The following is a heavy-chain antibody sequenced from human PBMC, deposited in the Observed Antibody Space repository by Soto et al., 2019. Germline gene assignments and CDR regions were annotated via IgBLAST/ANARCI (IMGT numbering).Heavy chain of an antibody. CDR3: AREPVIAAPLYGMDV. D-gene: IGHD6-6*01. J-gene: IGHJ6*02. CDR1: GGTFSSYA. CDR2: IIPIFGTA. Sequence: SVKVSCKASGGTFSSYAISWVRQAPGQGLEWMGGIIPIFGTANYAQKFQGRVTVTADKSTSTAYMEVSSLRSEDTAVYYCAREPVIAAPLYGMDVWGQGTTVTVYS. V-gene: IGHV1-69*06.